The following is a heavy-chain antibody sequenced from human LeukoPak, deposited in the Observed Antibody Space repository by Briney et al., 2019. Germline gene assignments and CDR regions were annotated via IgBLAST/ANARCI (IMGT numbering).Heavy chain of an antibody. V-gene: IGHV1-3*01. CDR2: INAGNGNT. Sequence: ASVKVSCKASGYTFTSYAMRWVRQAPGQRLEWMGWINAGNGNTKYSQKFQGRVTIARDTSASTAYMELSSLRSEDTAVYYCARLLRNYYYDSSGYYDYWGQGTLVTVSS. J-gene: IGHJ4*02. CDR3: ARLLRNYYYDSSGYYDY. CDR1: GYTFTSYA. D-gene: IGHD3-22*01.